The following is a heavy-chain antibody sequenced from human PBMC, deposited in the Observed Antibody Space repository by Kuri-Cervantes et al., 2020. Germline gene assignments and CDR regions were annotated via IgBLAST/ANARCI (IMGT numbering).Heavy chain of an antibody. Sequence: GGSLRLSCAASGFTFSSYWMSWVRQAPGKGLEWVANIKQDGSEKYYVDSVKGRFTISRDNAKNSLYLQMNDLRVEDTARYFCATAGYSSVGLDYWGQGTLVTVSS. V-gene: IGHV3-7*01. CDR2: IKQDGSEK. J-gene: IGHJ4*02. D-gene: IGHD6-19*01. CDR1: GFTFSSYW. CDR3: ATAGYSSVGLDY.